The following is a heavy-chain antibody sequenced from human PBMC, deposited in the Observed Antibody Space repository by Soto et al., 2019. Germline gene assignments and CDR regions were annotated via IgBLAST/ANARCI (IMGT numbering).Heavy chain of an antibody. CDR1: GFNLRIYG. J-gene: IGHJ6*02. D-gene: IGHD1-26*01. V-gene: IGHV3-30*18. CDR3: AKDRGSGSYSYGMDV. Sequence: QVQLVESGGGVVQPGRSLRLSCAVSGFNLRIYGVHWVRQPPGKGLEWVAVMSADGSEKYYADSVKGRLTISRDNSKNTGYLEMNSLRPEDMAVYYCAKDRGSGSYSYGMDVWGQGTTVTVSS. CDR2: MSADGSEK.